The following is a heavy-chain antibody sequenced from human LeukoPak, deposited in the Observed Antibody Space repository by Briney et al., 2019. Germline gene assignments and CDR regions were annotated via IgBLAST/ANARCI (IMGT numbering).Heavy chain of an antibody. CDR2: IDSSGGYM. CDR3: AKGYSSSWYFGNFQH. CDR1: GFTFNTYS. J-gene: IGHJ1*01. Sequence: GGSLRLSCEASGFTFNTYSMNWARQAPGKGLEWVSSIDSSGGYMFYADSVKGRFTISRDNSKNTLYLQMNSLRAEDTAVYYCAKGYSSSWYFGNFQHWGQGTLVTVSS. D-gene: IGHD6-13*01. V-gene: IGHV3-21*04.